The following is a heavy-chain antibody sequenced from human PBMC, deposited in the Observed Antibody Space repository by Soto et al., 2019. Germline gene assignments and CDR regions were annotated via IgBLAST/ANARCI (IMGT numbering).Heavy chain of an antibody. CDR1: GFTFSGSP. CDR3: AKLAQTRTNILTGYSDY. J-gene: IGHJ4*02. Sequence: EVKLLESGGRFVQTGGSLRLSCVASGFTFSGSPMSWVRQAPGKGLQWVSTISESGRDTCYADSVEGRFSVSRDNSKNTLFLQMSSLNAGDTALYFCAKLAQTRTNILTGYSDYWGQGTLVTVSS. V-gene: IGHV3-23*01. D-gene: IGHD3-9*01. CDR2: ISESGRDT.